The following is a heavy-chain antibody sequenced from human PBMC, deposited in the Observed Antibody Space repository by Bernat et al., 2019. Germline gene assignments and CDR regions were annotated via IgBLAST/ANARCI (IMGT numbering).Heavy chain of an antibody. CDR1: GGTFSSYA. V-gene: IGHV1-69*06. D-gene: IGHD3-3*01. J-gene: IGHJ6*03. Sequence: QVQLVQSGAEVKKPGSSVKVSCKASGGTFSSYAISWVRQAPGQGLEWMGGIIPIFGTANYAQKFQGRVTITADKSTSTAYMELSSLRSEDTAVYYCARGYDFWSARRYYYYMDVWGKGTTVTVSS. CDR3: ARGYDFWSARRYYYYMDV. CDR2: IIPIFGTA.